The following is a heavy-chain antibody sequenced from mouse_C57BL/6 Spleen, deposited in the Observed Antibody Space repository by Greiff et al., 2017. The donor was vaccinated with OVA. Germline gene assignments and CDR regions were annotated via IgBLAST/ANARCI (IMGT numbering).Heavy chain of an antibody. Sequence: QVQLKESGTELVKPGASVKLSCKASGYTFTSYWMHWVKQRPGQGLEWIGNINPSNGGTNYNEKFKSKATLTVDKSSSTAYMQLSSLTSEDSAVYYCARGDYGSRRAWFAYWGQGTLVTVSA. J-gene: IGHJ3*01. V-gene: IGHV1-53*01. D-gene: IGHD1-1*01. CDR1: GYTFTSYW. CDR2: INPSNGGT. CDR3: ARGDYGSRRAWFAY.